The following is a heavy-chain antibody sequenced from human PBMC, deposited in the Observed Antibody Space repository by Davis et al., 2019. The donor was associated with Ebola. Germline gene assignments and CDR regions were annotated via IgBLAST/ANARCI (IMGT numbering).Heavy chain of an antibody. D-gene: IGHD6-13*01. J-gene: IGHJ6*04. CDR2: ISSSGSTI. CDR1: GFTFSSSG. V-gene: IGHV3-48*04. CDR3: ARDQQLPPVHYYYGMDV. Sequence: GESLKISCAASGFTFSSSGMSWVRRAPGKGLEWVSYISSSGSTIYYADSVKGRFTISRDNAKNSLYLQMNSLRAEDTAVYYCARDQQLPPVHYYYGMDVWGKGTTVTVSS.